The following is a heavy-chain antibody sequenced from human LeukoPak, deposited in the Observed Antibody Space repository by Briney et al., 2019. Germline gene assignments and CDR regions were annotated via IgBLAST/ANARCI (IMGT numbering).Heavy chain of an antibody. D-gene: IGHD3-10*01. CDR2: IYYSGST. CDR3: ARLYYYGSGSSFGWFDP. Sequence: SETLSLTCTVSGGSISSSSYYWGWIRQPPGKGLEWIGSIYYSGSTNYNPSLKSRVTISVDTSKNQFSLKLSSVTAADTAVYYCARLYYYGSGSSFGWFDPWGQGTLVTVSS. J-gene: IGHJ5*02. CDR1: GGSISSSSYY. V-gene: IGHV4-39*07.